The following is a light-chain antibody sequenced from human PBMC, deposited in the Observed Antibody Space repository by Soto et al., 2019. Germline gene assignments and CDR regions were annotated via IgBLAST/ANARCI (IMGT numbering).Light chain of an antibody. CDR2: AAS. Sequence: DLQLTQSPSFLSASVGDRVTITCRASQGISSYLAWYQQKPGKAPRLLIYAASTLQSGVPSRFSGSGSGAEFTLTISSLQPEDFATYSCQQFNSYPLTFGGGTKVEIK. CDR1: QGISSY. V-gene: IGKV1-9*01. J-gene: IGKJ4*01. CDR3: QQFNSYPLT.